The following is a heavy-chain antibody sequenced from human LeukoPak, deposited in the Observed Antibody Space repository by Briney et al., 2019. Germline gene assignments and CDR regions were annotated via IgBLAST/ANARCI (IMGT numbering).Heavy chain of an antibody. CDR1: GFTFSSYA. J-gene: IGHJ6*02. CDR2: ISYDGSNK. CDR3: ASPYCSGGSCFFYYYYYGMDV. D-gene: IGHD2-15*01. V-gene: IGHV3-30-3*01. Sequence: GRSLRLSCAASGFTFSSYAMHWVRQAPGKGLEWVVVISYDGSNKYYADSVKGRFTISRDNSKNTLYLQMNSLRAEDTAVYYCASPYCSGGSCFFYYYYYGMDVWGQGTTVTVSS.